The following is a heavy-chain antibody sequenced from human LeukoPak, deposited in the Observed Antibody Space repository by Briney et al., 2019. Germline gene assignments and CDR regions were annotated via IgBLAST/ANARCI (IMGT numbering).Heavy chain of an antibody. J-gene: IGHJ6*02. CDR1: GFTLSNYA. CDR2: ISGSGLTT. CDR3: ARWGSSGWYPMDV. D-gene: IGHD6-19*01. V-gene: IGHV3-23*01. Sequence: GGSLRLSCLASGFTLSNYAMSWVRLAPGGGREWVSAISGSGLTTYYADSVKGRFTSSRDNSQNTLYLQMDSLRAEDTAVYYCARWGSSGWYPMDVWGQGTTVTVSS.